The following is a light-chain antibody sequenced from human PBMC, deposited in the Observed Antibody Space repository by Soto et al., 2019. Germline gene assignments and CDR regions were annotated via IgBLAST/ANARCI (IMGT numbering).Light chain of an antibody. CDR2: YDS. CDR1: NSGSKS. J-gene: IGLJ1*01. CDR3: QVWDSSSDHYV. Sequence: SYELTQPPSVSVAPGKTARITCGGNNSGSKSVHWYQQKPGQAPMLVIYYDSDRPSGIPERFSGSNSGNTATLTISRVEAGDEADYYCQVWDSSSDHYVFGTGTKLTVL. V-gene: IGLV3-21*04.